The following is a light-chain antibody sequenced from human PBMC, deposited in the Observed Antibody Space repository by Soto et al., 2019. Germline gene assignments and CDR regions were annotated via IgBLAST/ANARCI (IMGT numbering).Light chain of an antibody. CDR2: EVS. CDR1: SSDVGGYNY. CDR3: SSYTSSSTLV. V-gene: IGLV2-14*01. Sequence: QSALTQPASVSGSPGQSITIYCTGTSSDVGGYNYVSWYQQHPGKAPKLMIYEVSNRPSGVSNRFSGSKSGNTASLTISGLQAEDEADYYCSSYTSSSTLVFGTGTKLTVL. J-gene: IGLJ1*01.